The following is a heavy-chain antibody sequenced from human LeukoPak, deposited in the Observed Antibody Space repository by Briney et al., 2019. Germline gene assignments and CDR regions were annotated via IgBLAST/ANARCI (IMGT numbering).Heavy chain of an antibody. CDR1: GGSISSSSYY. J-gene: IGHJ3*02. V-gene: IGHV4-39*01. CDR3: ARYHDSSGYCNDTFDI. CDR2: IYYSGST. D-gene: IGHD3-22*01. Sequence: PSETLSLTCTVSGGSISSSSYYWGWIRQPPGKGLEWIGSIYYSGSTYYNPSLKSRVTISVDTSKNQFSLKLSSVTAADTAVYYCARYHDSSGYCNDTFDIWGQGTMVTVSS.